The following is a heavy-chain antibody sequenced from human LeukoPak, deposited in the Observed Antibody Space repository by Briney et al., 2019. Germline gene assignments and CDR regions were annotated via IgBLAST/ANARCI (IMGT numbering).Heavy chain of an antibody. D-gene: IGHD2-2*01. Sequence: GGSLRLSCAVSGFTFSNYGMTWVRQAPGKGLEWVSAISGSGGSTYYADSVKGRFTISRDNSKNTLYLQMNSLRAEDTAVYYCAKSPIDCSSTSCYAGGSWFDPWGQGTLVTVSS. V-gene: IGHV3-23*01. CDR2: ISGSGGST. CDR1: GFTFSNYG. CDR3: AKSPIDCSSTSCYAGGSWFDP. J-gene: IGHJ5*02.